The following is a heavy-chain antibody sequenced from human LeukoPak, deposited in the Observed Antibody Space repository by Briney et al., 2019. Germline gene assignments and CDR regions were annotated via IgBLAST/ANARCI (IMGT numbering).Heavy chain of an antibody. CDR1: SGSISSYY. CDR3: ARMVVRGAQFDY. V-gene: IGHV4-4*07. D-gene: IGHD3-10*01. CDR2: IYTSGST. Sequence: SETLSLTCTVSSGSISSYYWSWIRQPAGKGLEWIGRIYTSGSTNYNPSLKSRVTMSVDTSKNQFSLRLSSVTAADTAVYYCARMVVRGAQFDYWGQGTLVTVSS. J-gene: IGHJ4*02.